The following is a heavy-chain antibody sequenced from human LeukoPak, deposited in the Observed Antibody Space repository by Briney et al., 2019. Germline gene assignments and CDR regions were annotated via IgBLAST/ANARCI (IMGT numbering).Heavy chain of an antibody. CDR3: ARDYGAYCGGDCVSFDI. Sequence: PSETLSLTCTVSGGSISSYYWSWIRQPAGKGLEWIGRIYTSGSTNYNPSLKSRVTMSVDTSKNQFSLKLSSVTAADTAVYYCARDYGAYCGGDCVSFDIWGQGTMVTVSS. CDR2: IYTSGST. J-gene: IGHJ3*02. D-gene: IGHD2-21*02. V-gene: IGHV4-4*07. CDR1: GGSISSYY.